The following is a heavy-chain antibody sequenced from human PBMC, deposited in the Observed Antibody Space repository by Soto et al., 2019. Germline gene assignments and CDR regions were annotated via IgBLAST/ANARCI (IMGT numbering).Heavy chain of an antibody. CDR1: GFTFSNYA. J-gene: IGHJ4*02. Sequence: EVQLLESGGGLVQPGGSLRLSCAASGFTFSNYAMSWVRQAPGKGLEWVSAIRSSGGSTYYADSVKGRFTISRDNSKNTLYLQMNSRRAEDTAVYYCAKRPGLAHFDYWGQGTLVTVSS. D-gene: IGHD6-25*01. CDR3: AKRPGLAHFDY. CDR2: IRSSGGST. V-gene: IGHV3-23*01.